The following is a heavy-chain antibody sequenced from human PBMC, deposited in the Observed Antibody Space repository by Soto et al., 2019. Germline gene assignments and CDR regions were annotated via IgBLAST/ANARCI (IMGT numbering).Heavy chain of an antibody. CDR1: GFLFRDFE. CDR2: ISAGRAST. J-gene: IGHJ4*02. V-gene: IGHV3-23*01. D-gene: IGHD1-26*01. Sequence: GGSLRLSCVASGFLFRDFEMNWVRQAPGKGLEWVSAISAGRASTYYAGSVKGRFTISRDNSKNTLYLQMNSLRAEDTAVYSCAKGRKWELTLDSWGQGTLVTVSS. CDR3: AKGRKWELTLDS.